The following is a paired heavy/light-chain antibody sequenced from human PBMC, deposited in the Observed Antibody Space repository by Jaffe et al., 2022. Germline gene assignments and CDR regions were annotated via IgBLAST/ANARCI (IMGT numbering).Light chain of an antibody. CDR1: SSDVGSYDF. CDR3: SSYTRSSTWV. Sequence: QSALTQPASVSGSPGQSITISCTGTSSDVGSYDFVSWYQQHPGKAPKLMIYDVSNRPSGASNRFSGSKSGNTASLTISGLQAEDEADYYCSSYTRSSTWVFGGGTKLTVL. CDR2: DVS. V-gene: IGLV2-14*03. J-gene: IGLJ3*02.
Heavy chain of an antibody. Sequence: QVQLVQSGSELKKPGASVKVSCKASGYTFTTYPMNWVRQAPGQGLEWMGWINTNTGNPTYAQAFTGRFVFSLDTSVRTTYLQISSLKAEDTAVYYCARTYYYGSGSYQFDQWGQGTLVTVSS. V-gene: IGHV7-4-1*02. D-gene: IGHD3-10*01. CDR2: INTNTGNP. J-gene: IGHJ4*02. CDR3: ARTYYYGSGSYQFDQ. CDR1: GYTFTTYP.